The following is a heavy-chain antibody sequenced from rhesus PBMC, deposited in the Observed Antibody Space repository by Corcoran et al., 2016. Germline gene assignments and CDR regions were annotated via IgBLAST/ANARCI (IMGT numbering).Heavy chain of an antibody. D-gene: IGHD4-23*01. CDR3: TPGIQYEGDAFDF. Sequence: EVQLVESGGGLVQPGGSLRLSCAASGFTFSDYYMSWVRQAPGKGLEWVSSLSSASRYIDDADSVKGRFTISRDNAKNSLSLQMNSLKTEDTDVYYCTPGIQYEGDAFDFWGQGLRVTVSS. CDR2: LSSASRYI. V-gene: IGHV3S16*01. J-gene: IGHJ3*01. CDR1: GFTFSDYY.